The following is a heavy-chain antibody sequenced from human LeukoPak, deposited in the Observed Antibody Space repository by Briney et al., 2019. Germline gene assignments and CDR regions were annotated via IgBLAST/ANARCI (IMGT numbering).Heavy chain of an antibody. Sequence: PGGSLRLSCVVSGNSIRSYSMNWVRQAPGKGLEWVSSISGSGGSTYYADSVKGRFTISRDNSKNTLYLQMNSLRAEDTAVYYCAKDLVTGSLDYWGQGTLVTVSS. D-gene: IGHD3-10*01. CDR3: AKDLVTGSLDY. V-gene: IGHV3-23*01. CDR2: ISGSGGST. CDR1: GNSIRSYS. J-gene: IGHJ4*02.